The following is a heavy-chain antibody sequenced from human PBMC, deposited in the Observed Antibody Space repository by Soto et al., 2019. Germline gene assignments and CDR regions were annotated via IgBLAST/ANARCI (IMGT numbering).Heavy chain of an antibody. CDR3: ARDPYYYGSGSYYTGYFDY. D-gene: IGHD3-10*01. J-gene: IGHJ4*02. CDR1: GYTFTSYY. CDR2: INPSGGST. Sequence: ASVTVSCKASGYTFTSYYMHWVRQAPGQGLEWMGIINPSGGSTSYAQKFQGRVTMTRDTSTSTVYMELSSLRSEDTAVYYCARDPYYYGSGSYYTGYFDYWGQGTLGTGAS. V-gene: IGHV1-46*01.